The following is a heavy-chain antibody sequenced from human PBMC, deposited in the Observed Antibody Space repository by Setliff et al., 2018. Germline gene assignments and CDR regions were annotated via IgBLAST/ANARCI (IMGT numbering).Heavy chain of an antibody. J-gene: IGHJ5*02. D-gene: IGHD4-17*01. Sequence: ASVKVSCKASGYTLTNYYMHWVRQAPGQGLEWMGGFIPSFGTANYAQKFQVRLTITADESTSTAYMELNSLRSEDTAIYYCARDSYGDNLPYNWFAPWGQGTLVTSPQ. CDR1: GYTLTNYY. CDR3: ARDSYGDNLPYNWFAP. V-gene: IGHV1-69*13. CDR2: FIPSFGTA.